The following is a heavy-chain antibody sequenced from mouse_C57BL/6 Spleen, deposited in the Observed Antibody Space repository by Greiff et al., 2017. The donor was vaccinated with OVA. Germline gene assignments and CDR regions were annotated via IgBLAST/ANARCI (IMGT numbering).Heavy chain of an antibody. D-gene: IGHD2-4*01. Sequence: QVQLQQPGAELVKPGASVKMSCKASGYTFTSYWITWVKQRPGQGLEWIGDIYPGSGSTNYNEKFKSKATLTVDTSSSTAYMPLSSLTSEASAVYYCARRIYYDYVAWSAYWGQGTLVTVSA. CDR3: ARRIYYDYVAWSAY. J-gene: IGHJ3*01. CDR1: GYTFTSYW. CDR2: IYPGSGST. V-gene: IGHV1-55*01.